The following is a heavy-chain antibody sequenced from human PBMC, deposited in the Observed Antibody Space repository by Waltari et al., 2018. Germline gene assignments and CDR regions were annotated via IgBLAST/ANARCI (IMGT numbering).Heavy chain of an antibody. CDR1: GCSIRSDSYY. V-gene: IGHV4-39*01. CDR2: IYYSGST. D-gene: IGHD6-13*01. CDR3: ARHDLYSSRKFDP. Sequence: QLQLQESGPGLVKPSATRSLTCTVSGCSIRSDSYYWAWIRPAPGKGLDWIGSIYYSGSTYYNPSLKSRVTISVDTSKNQFSLKLSSVTAADTALYFCARHDLYSSRKFDPWGQGTLVTVSS. J-gene: IGHJ5*02.